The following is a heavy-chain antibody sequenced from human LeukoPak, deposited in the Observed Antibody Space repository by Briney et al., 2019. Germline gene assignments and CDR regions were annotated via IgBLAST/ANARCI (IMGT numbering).Heavy chain of an antibody. CDR1: GYSISSGYY. D-gene: IGHD6-6*01. V-gene: IGHV4-38-2*02. Sequence: PSETLSLTCTVSGYSISSGYYWGWIRQPPGKGLEWIGNIYHSGSTYYNPSLKSRVTISVDTSKNQFSLKLSSVTAADTAVYYCARAEQLDLNGKVDYWGQGTLVTVSS. J-gene: IGHJ4*02. CDR2: IYHSGST. CDR3: ARAEQLDLNGKVDY.